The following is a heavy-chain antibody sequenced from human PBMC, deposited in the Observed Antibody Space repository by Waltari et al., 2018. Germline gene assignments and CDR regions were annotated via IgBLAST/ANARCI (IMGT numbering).Heavy chain of an antibody. V-gene: IGHV1-2*02. CDR2: SNPNSGGT. CDR3: ARARNSYGLGPRVFDY. Sequence: QVQLVQSGAEVKKPGASVKVSCKASGYTFTGYYMHWVRQAPGQGLEGMVRSNPNSGGTNYAQQFQGRVTISVDTSKNQVSLKLSSVTAADTAVYYCARARNSYGLGPRVFDYWGQVTLVTVSS. CDR1: GYTFTGYY. D-gene: IGHD5-18*01. J-gene: IGHJ4*02.